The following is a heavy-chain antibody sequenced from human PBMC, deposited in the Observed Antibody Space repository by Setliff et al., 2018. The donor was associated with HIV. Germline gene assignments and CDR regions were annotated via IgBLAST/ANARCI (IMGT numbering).Heavy chain of an antibody. CDR1: GGSIRSNSYY. J-gene: IGHJ4*02. CDR2: IYYSGST. D-gene: IGHD6-19*01. Sequence: SETLSLTCTVSGGSIRSNSYYWGWIRQPPGKGLEWIGSIYYSGSTYYNPSLKSRVTISVDTSKNQFSLKLSSVTAADTAVYYCASPASGGSSGQYHYWGQGTLVTVSS. CDR3: ASPASGGSSGQYHY. V-gene: IGHV4-39*01.